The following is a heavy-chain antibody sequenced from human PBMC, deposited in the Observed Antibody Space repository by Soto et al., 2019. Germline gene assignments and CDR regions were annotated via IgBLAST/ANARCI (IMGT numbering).Heavy chain of an antibody. CDR1: GFTLSSYS. CDR2: ISSSSNTI. D-gene: IGHD4-4*01. V-gene: IGHV3-48*02. J-gene: IGHJ5*02. Sequence: EVQLVESGGGLVQPGGSLRLSCAASGFTLSSYSMNWVRQAPGKGLEWVSYISSSSNTIYYADSVKGRFTISRDNAKNSLYLKMNSLRDEDTAVYYCAREGSNLNWFDPWGQGTLVTVSS. CDR3: AREGSNLNWFDP.